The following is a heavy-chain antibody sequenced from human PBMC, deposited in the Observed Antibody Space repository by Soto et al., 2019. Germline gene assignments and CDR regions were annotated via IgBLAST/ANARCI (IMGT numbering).Heavy chain of an antibody. J-gene: IGHJ5*02. CDR1: GGSISSYY. CDR3: ARVSGGWTRGYWFDP. D-gene: IGHD2-15*01. V-gene: IGHV4-59*01. Sequence: SETLSFTCTVSGGSISSYYWSWIRQPPGKGLEWIGYIYYSGSTNYNPSLKSRVTISVDTSKNQFSLKLSSVTAADTAVYYCARVSGGWTRGYWFDPWGQGTLVTVSS. CDR2: IYYSGST.